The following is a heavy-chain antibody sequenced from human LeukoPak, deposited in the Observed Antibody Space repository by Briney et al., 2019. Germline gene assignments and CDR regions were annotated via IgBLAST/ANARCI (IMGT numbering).Heavy chain of an antibody. CDR2: VYPGDSDT. D-gene: IGHD2-2*02. CDR1: GYSFTSYW. Sequence: GESLKISCKGSGYSFTSYWIGWVRQMPGKGLEWMGIVYPGDSDTRYSPSFQGQVTISADKSIGTAYLQWSSLKASDTAMYYCVRLGLIVVVPAAIDFWGQGTLATVSS. CDR3: VRLGLIVVVPAAIDF. V-gene: IGHV5-51*01. J-gene: IGHJ4*02.